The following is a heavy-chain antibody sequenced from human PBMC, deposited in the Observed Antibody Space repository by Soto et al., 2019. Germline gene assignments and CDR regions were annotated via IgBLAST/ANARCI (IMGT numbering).Heavy chain of an antibody. J-gene: IGHJ4*02. D-gene: IGHD3-10*02. V-gene: IGHV3-23*01. Sequence: PWGSLRVSWASSVFTFSSYAMSWVRQAPGKGLDWVSAISGSGGSTYYADSVKGRFTISRDNSKNTLYLQMNSLRAEDTSVYYCAQTPGYYYAQGYYFDYWGQGTMVTVSS. CDR3: AQTPGYYYAQGYYFDY. CDR1: VFTFSSYA. CDR2: ISGSGGST.